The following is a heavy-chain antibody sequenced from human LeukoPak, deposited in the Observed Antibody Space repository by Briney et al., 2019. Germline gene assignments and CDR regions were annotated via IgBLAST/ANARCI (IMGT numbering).Heavy chain of an antibody. CDR1: GDSMSSNNW. V-gene: IGHV4-38-2*01. CDR3: ARRSPGGWYGY. Sequence: SKTLSLTCAVSGDSMSSNNWWSWIRQPPGKGLEWIGSIYHSGSTYYNPSLKSRVTISVDTFKNQFSLKLSSVTAADTAVYYCARRSPGGWYGYWGQGTLVTVSS. J-gene: IGHJ4*02. D-gene: IGHD6-19*01. CDR2: IYHSGST.